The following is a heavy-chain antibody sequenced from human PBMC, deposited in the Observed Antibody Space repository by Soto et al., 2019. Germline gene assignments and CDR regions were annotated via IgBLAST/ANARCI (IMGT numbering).Heavy chain of an antibody. CDR3: ARTDSRGAWAAWF. D-gene: IGHD3-22*01. CDR1: CDSVINGNYF. Sequence: SETLSLTCSFSCDSVINGNYFWSWMRQPPGKGLEWIGYVSKSGNTNYNPSLKSRVSISLDTSKNQFSLELTSVTAADTAMYHCARTDSRGAWAAWFWGQGILVTVSS. V-gene: IGHV4-61*01. CDR2: VSKSGNT. J-gene: IGHJ4*02.